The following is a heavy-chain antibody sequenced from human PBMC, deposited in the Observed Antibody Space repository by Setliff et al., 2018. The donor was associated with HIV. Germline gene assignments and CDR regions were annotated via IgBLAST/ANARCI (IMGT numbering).Heavy chain of an antibody. V-gene: IGHV4-34*01. D-gene: IGHD6-19*01. CDR1: GGSLSGYY. Sequence: PSETLSLTCAVYGGSLSGYYCSWIRQPPGGGLEWIGQINHRGSTIYNPSLKSRVTISVDTSKNQFSLKLNSVTAADTAIYYCARHRAVAGANYFDFWGQGTLVTVSS. CDR3: ARHRAVAGANYFDF. J-gene: IGHJ4*02. CDR2: INHRGST.